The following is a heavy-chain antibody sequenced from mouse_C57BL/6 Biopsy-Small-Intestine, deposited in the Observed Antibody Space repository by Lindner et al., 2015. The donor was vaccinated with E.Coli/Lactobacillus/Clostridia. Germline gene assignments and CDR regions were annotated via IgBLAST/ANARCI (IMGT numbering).Heavy chain of an antibody. CDR2: INPITGGT. D-gene: IGHD2-1*01. CDR1: GYSFTGYY. V-gene: IGHV1-42*01. CDR3: ARSYYDNLDY. Sequence: VQLQESGPELVKPGASVKISCKASGYSFTGYYMNWVKQSPEKSLEWIGEINPITGGTTTRQKFKAKATLTVDKSSSTAYMQLKSLTSEDSAVYYCARSYYDNLDYWGQGTTLTVSS. J-gene: IGHJ2*01.